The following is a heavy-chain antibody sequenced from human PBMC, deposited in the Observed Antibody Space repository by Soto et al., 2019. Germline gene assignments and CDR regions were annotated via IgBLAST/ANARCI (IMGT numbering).Heavy chain of an antibody. D-gene: IGHD6-19*01. CDR1: GFTFSNYA. V-gene: IGHV3-23*04. CDR3: AKDLDSSGADY. CDR2: ISGSGGTT. J-gene: IGHJ4*02. Sequence: EVQLVESGGGLVKPGGSLRLSCAASGFTFSNYAMIWVRQAPGKGLECVSSISGSGGTTYYADSVKGRFTVSRDNSKNTLYLQMESLRAEDTAVYYCAKDLDSSGADYWGQGTLVTVSS.